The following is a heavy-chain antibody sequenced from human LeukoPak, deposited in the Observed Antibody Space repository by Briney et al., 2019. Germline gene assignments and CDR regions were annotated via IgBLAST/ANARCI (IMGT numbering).Heavy chain of an antibody. J-gene: IGHJ4*02. CDR1: GYTFTSYA. D-gene: IGHD1-26*01. V-gene: IGHV1-3*01. Sequence: ASVKVSCKASGYTFTSYAIHWVRQAPGQRLEWMGWISAGNGNTKYSQNFQGRVTFISNTSATTAFMELSSLRSEDAAVYYCARDSGSGSNDYWGQGALVTVSS. CDR2: ISAGNGNT. CDR3: ARDSGSGSNDY.